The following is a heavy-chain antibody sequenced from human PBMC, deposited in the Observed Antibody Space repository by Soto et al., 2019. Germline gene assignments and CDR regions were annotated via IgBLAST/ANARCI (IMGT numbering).Heavy chain of an antibody. CDR1: GGTFSSYA. V-gene: IGHV1-69*01. Sequence: PSVKVSCKASGGTFSSYAISWVRQAPRQGLEWMGGIIPIFGTANYAQKFQGRVTITADESTSTAYMELSSLRSEDTAVYYCASLPYYYDSSGPFDYWGQGTLVTVSA. D-gene: IGHD3-22*01. CDR2: IIPIFGTA. CDR3: ASLPYYYDSSGPFDY. J-gene: IGHJ4*02.